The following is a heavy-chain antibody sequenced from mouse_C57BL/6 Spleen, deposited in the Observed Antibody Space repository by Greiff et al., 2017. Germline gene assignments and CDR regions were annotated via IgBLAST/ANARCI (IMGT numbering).Heavy chain of an antibody. Sequence: VQLQQSGPELVKPGASVKISCKASGYAFSSSWMNWVKQRPGKGLEWIGRIYPGDGDTNYNGKFKGKATLTADKSSSTAYMQLSSLTSEDSAVYFCARGGYDYDGGDYWGQGTTLTVSS. V-gene: IGHV1-82*01. CDR1: GYAFSSSW. J-gene: IGHJ2*01. CDR2: IYPGDGDT. D-gene: IGHD2-4*01. CDR3: ARGGYDYDGGDY.